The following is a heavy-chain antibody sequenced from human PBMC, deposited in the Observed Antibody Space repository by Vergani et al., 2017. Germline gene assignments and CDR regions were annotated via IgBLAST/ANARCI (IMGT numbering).Heavy chain of an antibody. CDR2: MDYNGHA. D-gene: IGHD3-10*01. Sequence: QLQLQESGPGLVKPSGTLSLTCSVSGGSFFNSRYYWGWIRQPPGKGLEWIGSMDYNGHAYYTPSLRRRVAISIDTSKMQFSLKLDTLTAADTAIYYCARHRGSGGFFPSSYFYGMDVWGHGTTVTVSS. CDR1: GGSFFNSRYY. V-gene: IGHV4-39*01. J-gene: IGHJ6*02. CDR3: ARHRGSGGFFPSSYFYGMDV.